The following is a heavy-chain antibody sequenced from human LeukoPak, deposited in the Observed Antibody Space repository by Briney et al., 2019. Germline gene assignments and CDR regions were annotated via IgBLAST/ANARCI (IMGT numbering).Heavy chain of an antibody. D-gene: IGHD3-16*02. CDR1: GFTFSSYG. CDR3: ATDRTTDYVWGGYRYRDY. V-gene: IGHV3-33*08. Sequence: GRSLRLSCAASGFTFSSYGMHWVRQAPGKGLEWVAVIWYGGSNKYYADSVKGRFTISRDNSKNTLYLQMNSLRAEDTAVYYCATDRTTDYVWGGYRYRDYWGQGTLVTVSS. J-gene: IGHJ4*02. CDR2: IWYGGSNK.